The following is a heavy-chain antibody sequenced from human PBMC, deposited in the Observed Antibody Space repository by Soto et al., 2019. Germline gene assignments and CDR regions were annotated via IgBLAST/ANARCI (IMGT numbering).Heavy chain of an antibody. CDR1: GYTFTSYA. V-gene: IGHV1-3*05. CDR3: ASGPGTGMDV. Sequence: QVQLVQSGAEEKKPGASVKVSCKASGYTFTSYAMHWVRQAPGQRLEWMGWINAGNGNTKYSQKFQGRVTITRDTPAGAAYIELCRLRSEDTAVYYCASGPGTGMDVWGQGTPVTVSS. D-gene: IGHD1-1*01. J-gene: IGHJ6*02. CDR2: INAGNGNT.